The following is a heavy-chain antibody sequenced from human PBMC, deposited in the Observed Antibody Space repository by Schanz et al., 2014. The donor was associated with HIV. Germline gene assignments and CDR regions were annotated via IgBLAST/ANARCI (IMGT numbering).Heavy chain of an antibody. J-gene: IGHJ6*02. CDR1: GYTFTSYD. CDR2: ISAYKGNT. Sequence: QVQLVQSGAEVKKPGASVKVSCKASGYTFTSYDINWVRQAPGQGLEWMGWISAYKGNTNYAQKLQGRVTMTTDTSTNTAYMELRRLRSDDTAVYSCARWGRGCSGGSCYWGYYGMDVWGQGPTVTVSS. D-gene: IGHD2-15*01. V-gene: IGHV1-18*01. CDR3: ARWGRGCSGGSCYWGYYGMDV.